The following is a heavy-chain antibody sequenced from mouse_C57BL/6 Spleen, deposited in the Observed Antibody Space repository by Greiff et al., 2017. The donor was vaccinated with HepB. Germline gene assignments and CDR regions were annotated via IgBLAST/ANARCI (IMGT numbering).Heavy chain of an antibody. Sequence: EVMLVESGGGLVKPGGSLKLSCAASGFTFSSYAMSWVRQTPGKRLEWVATISDGGSYTYYPDNVKGRFTISRDNAKNNLYLQMSHLKSEDTAMYYCARDDDSYAMDYWGQGTSVTVSS. D-gene: IGHD2-4*01. J-gene: IGHJ4*01. CDR3: ARDDDSYAMDY. CDR2: ISDGGSYT. CDR1: GFTFSSYA. V-gene: IGHV5-4*01.